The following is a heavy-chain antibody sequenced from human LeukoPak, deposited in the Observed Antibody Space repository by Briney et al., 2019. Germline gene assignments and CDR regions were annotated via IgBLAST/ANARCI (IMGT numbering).Heavy chain of an antibody. CDR2: VSGNGAST. Sequence: PGGSPTLSCSASGFTFSTSAMHWVRQAPGKGLEYVAYVSGNGASTYYADSVKGRFTISRDNSKNTLYLQMSSLRSEDTAVYYCVKSMSSTTSGRRAFDIWGLGTMVTVSS. D-gene: IGHD2/OR15-2a*01. J-gene: IGHJ3*02. V-gene: IGHV3-64D*06. CDR3: VKSMSSTTSGRRAFDI. CDR1: GFTFSTSA.